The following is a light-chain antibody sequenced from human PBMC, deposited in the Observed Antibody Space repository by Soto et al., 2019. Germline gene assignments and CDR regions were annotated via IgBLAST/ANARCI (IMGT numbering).Light chain of an antibody. CDR1: SSDVGGYNY. CDR2: EVS. Sequence: QSALTQPPSASGSPGQSVTISCTGTSSDVGGYNYVSWYQQHPGKAPKLMIYEVSKRPSGVPDRFSGSKSGNTASLTVSGLQAEYEADYYCSSYAGSNNFGLFGTGTKVTVL. J-gene: IGLJ1*01. CDR3: SSYAGSNNFGL. V-gene: IGLV2-8*01.